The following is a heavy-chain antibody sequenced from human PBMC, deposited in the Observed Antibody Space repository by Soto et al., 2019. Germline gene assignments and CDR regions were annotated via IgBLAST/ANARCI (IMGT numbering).Heavy chain of an antibody. CDR1: GFTFSDYY. J-gene: IGHJ4*02. CDR2: ISSSSSYT. Sequence: QVQLVESGGGLVQPGGSLRLSCAASGFTFSDYYMSWIRQAPGKGLEWVSYISSSSSYTNYADSVKGRFTISRDNAKDSLYLQMISLRAEDTAVYYCARALTMIVVSLDYWGQGTLVTVSS. V-gene: IGHV3-11*06. D-gene: IGHD3-22*01. CDR3: ARALTMIVVSLDY.